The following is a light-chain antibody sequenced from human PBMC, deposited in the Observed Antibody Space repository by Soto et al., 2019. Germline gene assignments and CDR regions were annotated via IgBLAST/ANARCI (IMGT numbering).Light chain of an antibody. J-gene: IGLJ1*01. V-gene: IGLV2-14*03. CDR1: RTDVDGYDY. CDR2: DVY. CDR3: TSYTSRPPFYA. Sequence: QSALTQPASVSGSPGQSIAISCTGVRTDVDGYDYVSWYQQHPGQAPQLIIYDVYNRPSGVSHRFSGSKSGDTPSLTISGLQAEEEADYSCTSYTSRPPFYAFGPGHKVPVL.